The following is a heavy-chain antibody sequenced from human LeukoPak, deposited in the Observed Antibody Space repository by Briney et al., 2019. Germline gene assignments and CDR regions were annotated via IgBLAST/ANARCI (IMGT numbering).Heavy chain of an antibody. J-gene: IGHJ3*02. D-gene: IGHD4-23*01. CDR3: ARDKYGGNSNAFDI. V-gene: IGHV3-74*01. CDR2: INSDGSST. Sequence: GGSLRLSCAASGSTFSSYWMHWVRQAPGKGLVWVSRINSDGSSTIYADSVKGRFTISRDNAKNTLYLQMNSLRAEDTAMYFCARDKYGGNSNAFDIWGQGTMVTVSS. CDR1: GSTFSSYW.